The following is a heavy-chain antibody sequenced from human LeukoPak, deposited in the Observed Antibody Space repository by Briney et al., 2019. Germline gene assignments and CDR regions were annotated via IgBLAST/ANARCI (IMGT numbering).Heavy chain of an antibody. V-gene: IGHV4-34*01. CDR3: ARGRGYYLGKSWYFDY. Sequence: SETLSLTCAVYGGSFRGYYWSWIRQPPGKGLEWIGEINHSGSTNYNPSLKSRVTISVDTSKNQFSLKLSSVTAAETAVYYCARGRGYYLGKSWYFDYWGQGTLVTVSS. CDR2: INHSGST. D-gene: IGHD3-22*01. J-gene: IGHJ4*02. CDR1: GGSFRGYY.